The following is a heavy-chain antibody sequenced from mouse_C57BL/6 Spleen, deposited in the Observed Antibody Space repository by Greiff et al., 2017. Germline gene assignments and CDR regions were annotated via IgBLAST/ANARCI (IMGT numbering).Heavy chain of an antibody. CDR2: ISYDGSN. Sequence: DVKLQESGPGLVKPSQSLSLTCSVTGYSITSGYYWNWIRQFPGNKLEWMGYISYDGSNNYNPSLKNRISITRDTSKNQFFLKLNAVTTEDTATYCCARGGYSKGYFDVWGTGTTVTVSS. V-gene: IGHV3-6*01. D-gene: IGHD2-5*01. CDR3: ARGGYSKGYFDV. J-gene: IGHJ1*03. CDR1: GYSITSGYY.